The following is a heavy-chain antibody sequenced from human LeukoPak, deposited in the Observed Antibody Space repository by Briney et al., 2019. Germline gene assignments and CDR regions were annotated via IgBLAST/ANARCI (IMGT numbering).Heavy chain of an antibody. Sequence: SETLSLTCTVSGGSMSPYHWGWIRQPPGKGLEWTGYIYYSGSTNYNPSLKSRVTISVDTSKNQFSLKLSSVTAADAAVYYCARGLVRYYYDSSGYSLWGQGTLVTVSS. V-gene: IGHV4-59*12. CDR2: IYYSGST. CDR1: GGSMSPYH. CDR3: ARGLVRYYYDSSGYSL. D-gene: IGHD3-22*01. J-gene: IGHJ4*02.